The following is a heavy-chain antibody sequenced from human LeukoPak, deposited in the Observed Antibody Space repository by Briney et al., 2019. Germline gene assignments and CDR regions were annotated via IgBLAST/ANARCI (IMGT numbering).Heavy chain of an antibody. Sequence: GGSLRLSCAASGFIFSSYTMDWVRQAPGKGLEWVSVIYSGGSTYYADSVKGRFTISRDNSKNTLYLQMNSLRAEDTAVYYCARDLIDWGQGTLVTVSS. J-gene: IGHJ4*02. CDR2: IYSGGST. CDR1: GFIFSSYT. V-gene: IGHV3-66*01. CDR3: ARDLID. D-gene: IGHD3-22*01.